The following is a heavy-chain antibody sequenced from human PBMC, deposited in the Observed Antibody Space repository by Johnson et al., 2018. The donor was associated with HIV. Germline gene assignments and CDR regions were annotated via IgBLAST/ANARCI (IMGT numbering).Heavy chain of an antibody. D-gene: IGHD6-13*01. J-gene: IGHJ3*02. CDR3: AREGGYSSSWYGGYGREDAFDI. CDR1: GFTFDDYG. V-gene: IGHV3-20*04. Sequence: VYLVESGGGVVRPGGSLRLSCAASGFTFDDYGMGWVRQVPGKGLDWVSGINWNGGSTYYADSVKVRFTISRDNSKNTLYLQMNSLRAEDTAVYYCAREGGYSSSWYGGYGREDAFDIWGQGTMVTVSS. CDR2: INWNGGST.